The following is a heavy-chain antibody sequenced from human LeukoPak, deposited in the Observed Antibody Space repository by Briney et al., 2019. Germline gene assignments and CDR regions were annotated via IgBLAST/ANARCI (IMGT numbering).Heavy chain of an antibody. Sequence: PGGSLRLSCAASGFTFSSYEMNWVRQAPGKGLEWVSYISSSGSTIYYADSVKGRFTISRDNAKKSLYLQMNSLTAEDTAVYFCARFSEVYYYVDVWGTGTTVTVSS. D-gene: IGHD2/OR15-2a*01. CDR3: ARFSEVYYYVDV. CDR1: GFTFSSYE. CDR2: ISSSGSTI. V-gene: IGHV3-48*03. J-gene: IGHJ6*03.